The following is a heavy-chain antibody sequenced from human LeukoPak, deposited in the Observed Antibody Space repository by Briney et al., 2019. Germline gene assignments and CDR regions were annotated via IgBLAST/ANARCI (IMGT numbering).Heavy chain of an antibody. Sequence: PSETLSLTCTVSGGSISSYYWSWIRQPPGKGLEWIGYIYYSGSTNHNPSLKSRVTISVDTSKNQFSLKLSSVTAADTAVYYCARSKYDILTGYYNEFDYWGQGTLVTVSS. CDR3: ARSKYDILTGYYNEFDY. D-gene: IGHD3-9*01. CDR2: IYYSGST. J-gene: IGHJ4*02. V-gene: IGHV4-59*08. CDR1: GGSISSYY.